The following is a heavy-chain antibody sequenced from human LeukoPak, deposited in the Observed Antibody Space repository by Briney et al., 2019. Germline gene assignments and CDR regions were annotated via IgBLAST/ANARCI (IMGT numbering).Heavy chain of an antibody. CDR1: GFTVSGTH. V-gene: IGHV3-53*01. CDR2: IYTGGTT. CDR3: ARDQATSGGGLDS. Sequence: PGGSLRLSCAASGFTVSGTHMSWVRQAPGKGLEWISAIYTGGTTYYSDSVEGRFTISRDKSKNTLYLHMDSLRVEDTAVSYYARDQATSGGGLDSWGQGTLVTVSS. D-gene: IGHD3-16*01. J-gene: IGHJ4*02.